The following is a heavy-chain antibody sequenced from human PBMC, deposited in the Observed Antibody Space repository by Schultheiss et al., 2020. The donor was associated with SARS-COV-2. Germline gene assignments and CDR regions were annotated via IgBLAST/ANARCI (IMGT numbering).Heavy chain of an antibody. D-gene: IGHD4-17*01. V-gene: IGHV4-34*01. Sequence: SETLSLTCTVSGGSISSYYWSWIRQPPGKGLEWIGEINHSGSTNYNPSLKSRVTMSVDTSKNQFSLKLSSVTAADTAVYYCARGLGDYYYYYMDVWGKGTTVTVSS. CDR1: GGSISSYY. CDR2: INHSGST. J-gene: IGHJ6*03. CDR3: ARGLGDYYYYYMDV.